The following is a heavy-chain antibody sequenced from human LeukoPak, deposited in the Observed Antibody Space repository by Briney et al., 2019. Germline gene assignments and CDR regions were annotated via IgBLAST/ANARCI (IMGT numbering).Heavy chain of an antibody. CDR3: ARDLGYCTSTSCRYFDF. CDR2: IYYSGST. V-gene: IGHV4-59*12. D-gene: IGHD2-2*01. J-gene: IGHJ4*02. Sequence: SETLSLTCTVSGGSISSYYWSWIRQPPGKGLEWIGHIYYSGSTYYNPSLKSRVTISVDTSGNQFSLKLSSVTAADTAVYYCARDLGYCTSTSCRYFDFWGQGTLVTVSS. CDR1: GGSISSYY.